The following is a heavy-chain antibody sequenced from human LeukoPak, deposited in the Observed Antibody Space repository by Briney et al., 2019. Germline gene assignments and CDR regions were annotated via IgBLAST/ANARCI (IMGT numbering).Heavy chain of an antibody. D-gene: IGHD3-10*01. Sequence: GGSLRLSCAASGFTVSNNYMSGVRQAPGKGPEWVSVIFRSGTTYYADSVKGRFTISRDNSKNTLYLQTNSLRVEDTAVYYCATRDGSGTPYDYWGQGTLVTVSS. CDR3: ATRDGSGTPYDY. CDR2: IFRSGTT. CDR1: GFTVSNNY. V-gene: IGHV3-66*01. J-gene: IGHJ4*02.